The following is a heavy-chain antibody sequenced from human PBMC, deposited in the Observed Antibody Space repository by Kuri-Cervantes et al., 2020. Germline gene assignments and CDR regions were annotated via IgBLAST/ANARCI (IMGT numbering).Heavy chain of an antibody. CDR2: ITWNSGTI. CDR3: AKEKSLWSSPSDY. V-gene: IGHV3-9*01. J-gene: IGHJ4*02. Sequence: SLKISCAASGFTFDDYAMHWVRQAPGKGLEWVSCITWNSGTIGYADSVKGRFSISRDNAKNSLYLQMSSLRVEDTAMYYCAKEKSLWSSPSDYWGQGTLVTVSS. CDR1: GFTFDDYA. D-gene: IGHD3-10*01.